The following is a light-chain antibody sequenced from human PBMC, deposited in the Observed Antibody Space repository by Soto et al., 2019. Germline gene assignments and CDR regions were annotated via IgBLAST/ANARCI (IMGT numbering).Light chain of an antibody. V-gene: IGKV4-1*01. CDR2: WAS. CDR3: QQVNTFPFT. J-gene: IGKJ4*01. CDR1: QSILYRSNAKEY. Sequence: DIVMTQSPDSLSVSLGERATINCKPSQSILYRSNAKEYLAWYQQKPGRPPKLLIYWASTRESGVPDRFSGSGSGTDFSLTISSLQPEDFVTYFCQQVNTFPFTFGGGTKVDIK.